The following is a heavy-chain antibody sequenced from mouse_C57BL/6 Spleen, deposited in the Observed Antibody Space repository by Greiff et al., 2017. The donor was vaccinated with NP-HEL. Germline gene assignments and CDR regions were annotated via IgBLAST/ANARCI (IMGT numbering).Heavy chain of an antibody. D-gene: IGHD1-1*01. CDR2: IDPSDSYT. V-gene: IGHV1-59*01. CDR3: ARSYYYGSSYLYYAMDY. J-gene: IGHJ4*01. CDR1: GYTFSSYW. Sequence: QVHVKQPGAELVRPGTSVKLSCKASGYTFSSYWLHWVKQRPGQGLEWIGVIDPSDSYTNYNQKFKGKATLTVDTSSSTAYMQLSSLTSEDSAVYYCARSYYYGSSYLYYAMDYWGQGTSVTVSS.